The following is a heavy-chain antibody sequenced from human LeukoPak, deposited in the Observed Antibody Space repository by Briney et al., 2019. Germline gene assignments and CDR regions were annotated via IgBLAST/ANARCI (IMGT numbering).Heavy chain of an antibody. Sequence: SETLSLTCTVSGGSFSSYYWSWIRQPPGKGLEWIGYIYYSGSTNYNPSLTSRVTISVDTSKNQFSLKLSSWTAADTAVYYCARDRSTRRDGYDYWGQGTLVTVSS. J-gene: IGHJ4*02. D-gene: IGHD5-24*01. CDR1: GGSFSSYY. CDR3: ARDRSTRRDGYDY. V-gene: IGHV4-59*01. CDR2: IYYSGST.